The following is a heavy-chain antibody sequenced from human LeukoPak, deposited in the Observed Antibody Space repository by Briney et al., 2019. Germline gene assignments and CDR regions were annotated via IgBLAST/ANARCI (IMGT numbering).Heavy chain of an antibody. V-gene: IGHV4-34*01. CDR3: STRGD. Sequence: PSETLSLTCAVYGGSFSTYYWSWVRQPPGKGLEWIGEINHSGSTNYNPSLKSRVTISANTSKGQFSLKLTSVTAADTAVYYCSTRGDWGQGTLVSVSS. CDR1: GGSFSTYY. CDR2: INHSGST. J-gene: IGHJ4*02.